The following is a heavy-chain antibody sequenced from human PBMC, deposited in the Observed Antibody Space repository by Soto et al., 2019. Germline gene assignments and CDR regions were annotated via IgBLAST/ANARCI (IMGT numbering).Heavy chain of an antibody. V-gene: IGHV4-34*01. CDR2: INHSGST. CDR1: GGSFSGYY. CDR3: AGMDTAMALGTFY. J-gene: IGHJ4*02. Sequence: PSETLSLTCAVYGGSFSGYYWTWIRQPPGTGLEWIGEINHSGSTNYNPSLKSRVTISVDKSKNQFSLKLSSVTAADTAVYYCAGMDTAMALGTFYWGQGTLVTVSS. D-gene: IGHD5-18*01.